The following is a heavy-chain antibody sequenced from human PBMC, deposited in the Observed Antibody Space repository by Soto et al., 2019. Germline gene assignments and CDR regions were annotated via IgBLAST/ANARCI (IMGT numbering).Heavy chain of an antibody. CDR3: ARALRCLEWLSNWFDP. D-gene: IGHD3-3*01. CDR2: INPNSGGT. V-gene: IGHV1-2*02. CDR1: GYTFTGYY. Sequence: ASVTVSCKASGYTFTGYYMHWVRQAPGQGLEWMGWINPNSGGTNYAQKFPGRVTMTRDTSISTAYMELSRLRSDDTAVYYCARALRCLEWLSNWFDPWGQGTLVTVSS. J-gene: IGHJ5*02.